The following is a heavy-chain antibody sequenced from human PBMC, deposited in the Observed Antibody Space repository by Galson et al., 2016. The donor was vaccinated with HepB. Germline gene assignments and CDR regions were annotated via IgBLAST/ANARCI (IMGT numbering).Heavy chain of an antibody. CDR2: ISGNGVTT. CDR1: GFSFSSFA. CDR3: GKSFFSGGSIVRFSDY. D-gene: IGHD3-16*02. J-gene: IGHJ4*02. Sequence: SLRLSCAASGFSFSSFAMSWVRQAPGQGLEWVSAISGNGVTTYYADSVRGRFTISRDNSRDTVYLQMNVLSAGDTAVYYCGKSFFSGGSIVRFSDYWGQGALVTDSP. V-gene: IGHV3-23*01.